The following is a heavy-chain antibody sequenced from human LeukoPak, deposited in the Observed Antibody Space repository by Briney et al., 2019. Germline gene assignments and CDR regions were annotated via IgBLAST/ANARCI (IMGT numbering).Heavy chain of an antibody. J-gene: IGHJ3*02. V-gene: IGHV1-69*06. Sequence: SVKVSCKASGGTFSSYAISWVRQAPGQGLEWMGGIIPIFGTANYAQKFQGRVTITADKSTSTAYMELRSLRSDDTAVYFCARHRLHRIYYDTTGYYHDACDIWGQGTMVTVSS. CDR3: ARHRLHRIYYDTTGYYHDACDI. CDR1: GGTFSSYA. D-gene: IGHD3-22*01. CDR2: IIPIFGTA.